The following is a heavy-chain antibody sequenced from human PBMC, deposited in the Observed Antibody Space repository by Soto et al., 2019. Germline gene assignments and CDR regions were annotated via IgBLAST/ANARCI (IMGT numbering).Heavy chain of an antibody. Sequence: QVQLVQSGAEVKKPGSSVKVSCKTSGGTFSTYTLSWVRQAAGQGLEWMGRIIPVLDKANYAQKFQGRVRITADSSTSTAYLEPSSLSSETTAIYYCARGATGGHSAVHYWGLGTLVSVSS. CDR3: ARGATGGHSAVHY. J-gene: IGHJ4*02. CDR1: GGTFSTYT. D-gene: IGHD3-16*01. CDR2: IIPVLDKA. V-gene: IGHV1-69*02.